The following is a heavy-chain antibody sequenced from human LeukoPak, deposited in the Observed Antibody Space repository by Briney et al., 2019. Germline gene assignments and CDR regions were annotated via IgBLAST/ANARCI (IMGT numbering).Heavy chain of an antibody. CDR2: INHSGGRT. CDR1: GYTFTRYH. Sequence: SVPDSCMATGYTFTRYHMHGLRQAAAQELAGMGIINHSGGRTSYLQKFQGRVTMTRDTSTSTVYMELNSLRSEDTAVYYCARDDPAVAGIDYWGQGTLVTVSS. V-gene: IGHV1-46*01. J-gene: IGHJ4*02. D-gene: IGHD6-19*01. CDR3: ARDDPAVAGIDY.